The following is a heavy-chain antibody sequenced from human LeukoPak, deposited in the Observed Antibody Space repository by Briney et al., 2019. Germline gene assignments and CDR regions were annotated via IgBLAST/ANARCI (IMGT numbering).Heavy chain of an antibody. CDR2: INSDGSST. V-gene: IGHV3-74*01. J-gene: IGHJ4*02. CDR1: GFTFSSYW. CDR3: AKKITMVRGTSGFDY. Sequence: GGSLRLSCAASGFTFSSYWMYWVRRAPGKGLVWVSHINSDGSSTSYADSVKGRFTISRDNAKNTLYLQMNSLRAEDTAVYYCAKKITMVRGTSGFDYWGQGTLVTVSS. D-gene: IGHD3-10*01.